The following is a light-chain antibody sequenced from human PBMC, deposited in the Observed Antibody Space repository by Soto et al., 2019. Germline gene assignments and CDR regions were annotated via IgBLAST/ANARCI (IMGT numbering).Light chain of an antibody. Sequence: QSALTQPASVSGSPGQSITISCTGTSSDVGSYKFVSWYQQHPGKAPKLMIYEGSKRPSGVSNRFSGSKSGNTAALTISGLQAADEADYYCCSYAGSSTLVFGGGTKVTVL. V-gene: IGLV2-23*01. J-gene: IGLJ2*01. CDR3: CSYAGSSTLV. CDR1: SSDVGSYKF. CDR2: EGS.